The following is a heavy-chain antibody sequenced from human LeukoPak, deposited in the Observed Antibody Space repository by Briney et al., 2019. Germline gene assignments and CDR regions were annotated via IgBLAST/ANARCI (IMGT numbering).Heavy chain of an antibody. CDR1: GYTFTGYY. CDR2: INPSGGST. J-gene: IGHJ3*02. CDR3: AREGLAYCGGDCSPGAFDI. Sequence: ASVKVSCKASGYTFTGYYMHWVRQAPGQGLEWMGIINPSGGSTSYAQKFQGRVTMTRDTSTSTVYMELSSLRSEDTAVYYCAREGLAYCGGDCSPGAFDIWGQGTMVTVSS. D-gene: IGHD2-21*01. V-gene: IGHV1-46*01.